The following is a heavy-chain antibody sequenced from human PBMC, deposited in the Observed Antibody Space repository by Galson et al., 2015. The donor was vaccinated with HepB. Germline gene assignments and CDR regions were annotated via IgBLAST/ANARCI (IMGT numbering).Heavy chain of an antibody. CDR3: ATEGYDSSGYYYATWGY. CDR1: GYTLTELS. CDR2: FDPEDGET. Sequence: SVKVSCKVSGYTLTELSMHWVRQAPGKGLEWRGGFDPEDGETIYAQKFQGRVTMTEDTSTDTAYMELSSLRSEDTAVYYCATEGYDSSGYYYATWGYWGQGTLVTVSS. J-gene: IGHJ4*02. D-gene: IGHD3-22*01. V-gene: IGHV1-24*01.